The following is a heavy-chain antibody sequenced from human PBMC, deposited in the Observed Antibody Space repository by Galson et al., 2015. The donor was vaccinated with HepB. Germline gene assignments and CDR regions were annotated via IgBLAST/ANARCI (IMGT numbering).Heavy chain of an antibody. CDR2: IYPGASET. J-gene: IGHJ6*02. D-gene: IGHD4/OR15-4a*01. V-gene: IGHV5-51*01. CDR3: ARRQIYGGCIYSMDV. Sequence: QSGAEVKKPGESLKISCEGSGYRFSMYWIGWVRQMPGRGLEWMGSIYPGASETRYSPSFQGQVTISADKSISTAYLQWSSLKASDTAMYYCARRQIYGGCIYSMDVWGQGTTVPVSS. CDR1: GYRFSMYW.